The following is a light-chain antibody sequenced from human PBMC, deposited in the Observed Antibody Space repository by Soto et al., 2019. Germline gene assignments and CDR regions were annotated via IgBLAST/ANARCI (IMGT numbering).Light chain of an antibody. Sequence: DIQMTQSPSTLSGSIGERVTITCRASQTISSWLAWYQQKPGKAPKLLIYKASTLKSGVPSRFSGSGSGTEFTLTISSLQPDDFPSYYCDHYNSFGTFCHVAKVDI. CDR1: QTISSW. CDR2: KAS. CDR3: DHYNSFGT. J-gene: IGKJ1*01. V-gene: IGKV1-5*03.